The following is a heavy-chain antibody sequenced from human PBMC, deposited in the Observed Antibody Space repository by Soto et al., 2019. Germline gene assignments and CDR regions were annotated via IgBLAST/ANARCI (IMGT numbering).Heavy chain of an antibody. CDR3: ARDVSTIFGVVIIAYGMDV. V-gene: IGHV3-30-3*01. J-gene: IGHJ6*02. CDR2: ISYDGSNK. D-gene: IGHD3-3*01. CDR1: GFTFSSYA. Sequence: GSLRLSCAASGFTFSSYAMHWVRQAPGKGLEWVAVISYDGSNKYYADSVKGRFTISRDNSKNTLYLQMNSLRAEDTAVYYCARDVSTIFGVVIIAYGMDVWGQGTTVTVSS.